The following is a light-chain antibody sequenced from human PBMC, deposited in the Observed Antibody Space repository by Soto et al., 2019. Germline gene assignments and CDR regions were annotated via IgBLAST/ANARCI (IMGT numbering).Light chain of an antibody. CDR3: QQTYTNPQT. J-gene: IGKJ1*01. CDR2: EAS. V-gene: IGKV1-39*01. CDR1: QTSATY. Sequence: DIQMTQSPSSLSASVGDRVTITCRASQTSATYINWYQQKSGSAPRLLIYEASGLQSGVPSRFSGSGSGTHFVLTISNFHPEDSATYFCQQTYTNPQTFGQGTKVEIK.